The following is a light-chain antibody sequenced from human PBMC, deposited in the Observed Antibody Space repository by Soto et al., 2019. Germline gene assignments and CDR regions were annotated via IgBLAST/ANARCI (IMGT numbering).Light chain of an antibody. Sequence: EIVMTHSPATLSVSPGERATLSFTASHYIYSNVAWFQQRPGQAPRLLIYRASTRATGTPARFTGSGSGTEFTLTITSLQSEDFALYYCQQYHNLWTFGQGTKVDIK. CDR1: HYIYSN. V-gene: IGKV3-15*01. CDR2: RAS. J-gene: IGKJ1*01. CDR3: QQYHNLWT.